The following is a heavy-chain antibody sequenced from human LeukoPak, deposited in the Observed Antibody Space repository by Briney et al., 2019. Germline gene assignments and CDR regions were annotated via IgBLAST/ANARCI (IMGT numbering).Heavy chain of an antibody. Sequence: GGSLRLSCAASGFTFSSYSMNWVRQAPGKGLEWVSSISSSSSYIYYADSVKGRFTISRDNAKNSLYLQMNSLRAEDTAVYYCARDSSGWYVTSDYWGQGTLVTVSS. CDR1: GFTFSSYS. D-gene: IGHD6-19*01. CDR2: ISSSSSYI. J-gene: IGHJ4*02. V-gene: IGHV3-21*01. CDR3: ARDSSGWYVTSDY.